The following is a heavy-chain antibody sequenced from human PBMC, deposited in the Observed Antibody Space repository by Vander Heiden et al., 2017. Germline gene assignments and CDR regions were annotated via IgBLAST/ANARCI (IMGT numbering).Heavy chain of an antibody. CDR2: IKQDGNEK. CDR3: ERIKNSRYYYYGMDG. J-gene: IGHJ6*02. V-gene: IGHV3-7*01. D-gene: IGHD2-21*01. CDR1: GFTFSTYW. Sequence: EVQLVESGGGLVQPGGSLRLSCAASGFTFSTYWMTWVRQATGKGLEWVANIKQDGNEKYYVDSVKGRFTISRDNAKNSSYLQMNSLRAEDTAVYYCERIKNSRYYYYGMDGGGQGTTVTVSS.